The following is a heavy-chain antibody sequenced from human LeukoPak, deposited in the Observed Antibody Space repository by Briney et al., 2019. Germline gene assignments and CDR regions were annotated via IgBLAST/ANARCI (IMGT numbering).Heavy chain of an antibody. CDR1: KFSFSSYC. J-gene: IGHJ5*02. Sequence: PGGSLRLSCAASKFSFSSYCMHWVRQAPGKGLVWVSRINSDGSRTNYADSVKGRFTISRDNAKNTLYLQMSSLRAEDTAVYYCARVLTGSWDWFDPWGQGTLVTVSS. CDR3: ARVLTGSWDWFDP. V-gene: IGHV3-74*01. D-gene: IGHD2-8*02. CDR2: INSDGSRT.